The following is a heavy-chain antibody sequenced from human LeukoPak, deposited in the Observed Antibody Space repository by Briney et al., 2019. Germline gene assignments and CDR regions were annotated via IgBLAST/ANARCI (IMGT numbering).Heavy chain of an antibody. CDR1: GFTFSSYS. J-gene: IGHJ3*02. V-gene: IGHV3-48*02. Sequence: PGGSLRLSCAASGFTFSSYSMNWVRQAPGKGLEWVSYISSSSSTIYYADSVKGRSTISRDNAKNSLYLQMNSLRDEDTAVYYCASAPEATWQLVTDAFDIWGQGTMVTVSS. CDR3: ASAPEATWQLVTDAFDI. D-gene: IGHD6-6*01. CDR2: ISSSSSTI.